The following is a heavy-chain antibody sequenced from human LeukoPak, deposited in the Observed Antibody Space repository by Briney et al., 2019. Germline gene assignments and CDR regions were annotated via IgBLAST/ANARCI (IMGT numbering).Heavy chain of an antibody. CDR2: IWYDGENK. D-gene: IGHD6-19*01. Sequence: GRSLRLSYAASGFTSSSYGMHWVRQAPGKGLEWVAVIWYDGENKYYADSVKGRFTISRDNSKNTLFLQMNSLRAEDTAVYFCAKVPISYSSGLFDYWGQGTLVTVSS. V-gene: IGHV3-33*06. J-gene: IGHJ4*02. CDR3: AKVPISYSSGLFDY. CDR1: GFTSSSYG.